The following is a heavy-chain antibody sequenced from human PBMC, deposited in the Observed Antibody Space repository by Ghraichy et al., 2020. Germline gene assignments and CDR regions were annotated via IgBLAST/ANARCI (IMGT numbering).Heavy chain of an antibody. J-gene: IGHJ4*02. CDR1: GYFISSGYY. CDR2: FYQSGGT. CDR3: ARDRPSGTYSF. D-gene: IGHD1-26*01. Sequence: TLSLTCTVSGYFISSGYYWGWIRQPPGGGLEWLGNFYQSGGTSYNPSLKSRVTISVDTSKNQFSLKLTSVTAADTAMYYCARDRPSGTYSFWGQGILVTVSS. V-gene: IGHV4-38-2*02.